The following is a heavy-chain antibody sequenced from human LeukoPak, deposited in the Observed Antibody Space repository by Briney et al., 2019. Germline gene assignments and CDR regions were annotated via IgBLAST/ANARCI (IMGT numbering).Heavy chain of an antibody. V-gene: IGHV4-59*01. CDR3: ARDLGSGYNNYYYMDV. D-gene: IGHD5-24*01. Sequence: PSETLSLTCTVSGGSISSYYWSWIWQSPGKGLEWIGYISYSGNTNYNPSLKSRVAISVDTSKNQFSLRLSSVTAADTAVYYCARDLGSGYNNYYYMDVWGKGTTVTISS. CDR1: GGSISSYY. CDR2: ISYSGNT. J-gene: IGHJ6*03.